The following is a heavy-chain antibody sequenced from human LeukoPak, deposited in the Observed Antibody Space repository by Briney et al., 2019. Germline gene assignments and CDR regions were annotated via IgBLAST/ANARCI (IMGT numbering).Heavy chain of an antibody. J-gene: IGHJ4*02. Sequence: PGGSLRLSCAASGFTLSNFWMNWVRQAPGKGLEWVAIINRDGTQKYYVDSVKGRFTISRDDAKNSLYLQMNSLRAEDTAVYYCARWGKRLAGFDYWGQGILVTVSS. CDR3: ARWGKRLAGFDY. V-gene: IGHV3-7*05. CDR1: GFTLSNFW. CDR2: INRDGTQK. D-gene: IGHD3-16*01.